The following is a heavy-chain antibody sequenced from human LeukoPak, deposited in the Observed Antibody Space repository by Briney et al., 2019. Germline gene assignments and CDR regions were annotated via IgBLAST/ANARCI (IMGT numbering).Heavy chain of an antibody. J-gene: IGHJ4*02. D-gene: IGHD3-10*01. CDR2: IIPILGIA. V-gene: IGHV1-69*04. Sequence: ASVKVSCKASGCTFSSYAISWVRQAPGQGLEWMGRIIPILGIANYAQKFQGRVTITADKSTSTAYMELSSLRSEDTAVYYCARAPNYGSGSYPSGYFDYWGQGTLVTVSS. CDR3: ARAPNYGSGSYPSGYFDY. CDR1: GCTFSSYA.